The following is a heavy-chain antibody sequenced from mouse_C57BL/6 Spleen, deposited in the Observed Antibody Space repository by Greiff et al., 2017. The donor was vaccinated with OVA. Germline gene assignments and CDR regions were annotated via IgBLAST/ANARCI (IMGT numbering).Heavy chain of an antibody. J-gene: IGHJ4*01. CDR3: ARSGSWENYAMDY. CDR1: GYAFTNYL. Sequence: QVQLQQSGAELVRPGTSVKVSCKASGYAFTNYLIEWVKQRPGQGLEWIGVINPGSGGTNYNEKFKGKATLTADKSSSTAYMQLSSLTSEDSAVYFGARSGSWENYAMDYWGQGTSVTVSS. CDR2: INPGSGGT. V-gene: IGHV1-54*01. D-gene: IGHD4-1*01.